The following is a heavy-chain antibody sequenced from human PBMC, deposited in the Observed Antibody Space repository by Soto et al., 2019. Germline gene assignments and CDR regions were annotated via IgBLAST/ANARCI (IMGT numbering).Heavy chain of an antibody. J-gene: IGHJ6*02. V-gene: IGHV3-23*01. D-gene: IGHD3-3*01. CDR2: ISGSGAGT. Sequence: GGSLRLSCTASGFTFSTSAMSWVRQAPGRGLEWVSGISGSGAGTYYADSVKGRFTISRDNSKNTLYLQMSGLRAEDAAVYYCAKGPTVFGAVISFDYYYGMYVWGQGTLVTVSS. CDR3: AKGPTVFGAVISFDYYYGMYV. CDR1: GFTFSTSA.